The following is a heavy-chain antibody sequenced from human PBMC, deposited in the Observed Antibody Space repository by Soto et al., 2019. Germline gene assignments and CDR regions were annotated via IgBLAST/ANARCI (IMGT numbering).Heavy chain of an antibody. CDR3: ARDRGYNTGWYGGALDV. CDR1: GFTFNTYE. J-gene: IGHJ4*02. CDR2: ISSRGTSI. Sequence: EVQLVESGGGLVQPGESLRLSCAAAGFTFNTYEMNWVRQAPGKGLEWVATISSRGTSIFYADSVKGRFSISRDNDNDSVSLLMNNLRVDDTAVYYCARDRGYNTGWYGGALDVWGQGTLVTVSS. V-gene: IGHV3-48*03. D-gene: IGHD6-19*01.